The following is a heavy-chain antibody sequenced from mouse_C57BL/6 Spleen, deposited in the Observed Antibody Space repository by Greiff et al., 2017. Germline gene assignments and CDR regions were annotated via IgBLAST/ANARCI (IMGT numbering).Heavy chain of an antibody. V-gene: IGHV1-26*01. CDR1: GYTFTDYY. Sequence: EVQLQQSGPELVKPGASVKISCKASGYTFTDYYMNWVKQSHGKSLEWIGDINPNNGGTSYNQKFKGKATLTVDKSSSTAYMELRSLTSEDSAVYYCARSPQFITTVVDWYFDVWGTGTTVTVSS. J-gene: IGHJ1*03. CDR3: ARSPQFITTVVDWYFDV. D-gene: IGHD1-1*01. CDR2: INPNNGGT.